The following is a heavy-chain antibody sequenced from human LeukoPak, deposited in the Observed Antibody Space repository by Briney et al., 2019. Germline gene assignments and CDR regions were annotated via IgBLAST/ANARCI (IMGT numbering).Heavy chain of an antibody. J-gene: IGHJ4*02. V-gene: IGHV4-34*01. D-gene: IGHD5-18*01. CDR3: ARGPLMDTALDY. CDR1: GFTFSSYA. CDR2: INHSGST. Sequence: PGGSLRLSCAASGFTFSSYAMSWVRQPPGKGLEWIGEINHSGSTNYNPSLKSRVTISVDTSKNQFSLKLSSVTAADTAVYYCARGPLMDTALDYWGQGTLVTVSS.